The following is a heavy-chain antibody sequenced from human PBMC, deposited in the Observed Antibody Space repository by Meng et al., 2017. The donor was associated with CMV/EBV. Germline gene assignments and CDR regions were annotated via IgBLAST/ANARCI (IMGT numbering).Heavy chain of an antibody. D-gene: IGHD5-18*01. Sequence: VDRVESAGRVGQPAGSLRHSCAASGFTIISYGMHWVRQAPGKGLDWLVVIRYDESNKYYVDSVKGRLTISRDNSKNTLYFKMISLRAEDTAVYYCAKDCSWIQLCPHYWGQGTLVTVSS. V-gene: IGHV3-30*02. CDR3: AKDCSWIQLCPHY. CDR1: GFTIISYG. J-gene: IGHJ4*02. CDR2: IRYDESNK.